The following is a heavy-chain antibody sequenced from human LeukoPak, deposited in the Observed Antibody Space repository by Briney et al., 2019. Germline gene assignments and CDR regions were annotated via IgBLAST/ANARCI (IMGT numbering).Heavy chain of an antibody. V-gene: IGHV3-21*01. CDR2: ISSSSSYI. D-gene: IGHD3-9*01. Sequence: TGGSLRLSCAASGFTFSSYSMNWVRQAPGKGLEWGSSISSSSSYIYYADSVKGRFTISRDNAKNSLYLQMNSLRAEDTAVYYCARRKTYYDILTGSPRYYFDYWGQGTLVTVSS. CDR1: GFTFSSYS. CDR3: ARRKTYYDILTGSPRYYFDY. J-gene: IGHJ4*02.